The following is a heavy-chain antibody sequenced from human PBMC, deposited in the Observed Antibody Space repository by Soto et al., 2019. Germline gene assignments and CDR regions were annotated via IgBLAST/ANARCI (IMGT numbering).Heavy chain of an antibody. CDR1: GYYFSIDW. CDR3: ATDSHCGGGSCPMGGFDR. V-gene: IGHV5-51*02. J-gene: IGHJ3*02. CDR2: IDPRNSVT. Sequence: ASLTMSCEVSGYYFSIDWDACLGQLPAEGLEGVGSIDPRNSVTMYSPSFQGQVTISADTARSTTYLQRATLTSSDTAMYFCATDSHCGGGSCPMGGFDRWGQGTMVTVSS. D-gene: IGHD2-15*01.